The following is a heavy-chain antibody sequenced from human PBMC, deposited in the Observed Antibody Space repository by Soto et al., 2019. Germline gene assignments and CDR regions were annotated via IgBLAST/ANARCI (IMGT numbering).Heavy chain of an antibody. CDR1: GGTFSSYA. CDR2: IIPIFGTA. J-gene: IGHJ5*02. CDR3: ARSGLPYTSWYDYVWGSYPDRGENWFDP. Sequence: QVQLVQSGAAVKKPGSSVKVSCKASGGTFSSYAISWVRQAPGQGLEWMGGIIPIFGTANYAQKFQGRVTITADESTSTAYMELSSLRSEDTAVYYCARSGLPYTSWYDYVWGSYPDRGENWFDPWGQGTLVTVSS. V-gene: IGHV1-69*12. D-gene: IGHD3-16*02.